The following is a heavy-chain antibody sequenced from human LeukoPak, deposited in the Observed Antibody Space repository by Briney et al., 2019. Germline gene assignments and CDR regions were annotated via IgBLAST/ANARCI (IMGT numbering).Heavy chain of an antibody. CDR2: ISYDGSNK. J-gene: IGHJ4*02. D-gene: IGHD6-13*01. CDR3: AKRARGAAAGALFDY. Sequence: QSGGSLRLSCAASGFTFSSYAMHWVRQAPGKGLEWVAVISYDGSNKYYADSVKGRFTISRDNSKNTLYLQMNSLRAEDTAVYYCAKRARGAAAGALFDYWGQGTLVTVSS. CDR1: GFTFSSYA. V-gene: IGHV3-30-3*02.